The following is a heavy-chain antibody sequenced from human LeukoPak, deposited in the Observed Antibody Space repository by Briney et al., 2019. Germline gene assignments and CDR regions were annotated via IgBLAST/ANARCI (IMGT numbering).Heavy chain of an antibody. D-gene: IGHD2-2*01. CDR1: GYTFTGYY. V-gene: IGHV1-2*02. J-gene: IGHJ3*02. Sequence: ASVKVSCKASGYTFTGYYMHWVRQAPGQGLEWMGWINPNSGGTNYAQQFQGRVTMTRDTSISTAYMELSRLRSDDTAVYYCARDLGYCSSTSCYFAFDIWGQGTMVTVSS. CDR2: INPNSGGT. CDR3: ARDLGYCSSTSCYFAFDI.